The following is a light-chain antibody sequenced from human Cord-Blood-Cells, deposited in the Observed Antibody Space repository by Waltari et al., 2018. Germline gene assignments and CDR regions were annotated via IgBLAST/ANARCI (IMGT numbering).Light chain of an antibody. CDR3: QQYYSTLT. CDR2: WAS. CDR1: QSFLYSSNNKNY. Sequence: DIVMTQSPDSLAVSLGERATFNCKSTQSFLYSSNNKNYLAWYQQKPGQTPKLLIYWASTRESGVPDRFSGSGSGTDFTLTISSLQAEDVAVYYCQQYYSTLTFGGGTKVEIK. J-gene: IGKJ4*01. V-gene: IGKV4-1*01.